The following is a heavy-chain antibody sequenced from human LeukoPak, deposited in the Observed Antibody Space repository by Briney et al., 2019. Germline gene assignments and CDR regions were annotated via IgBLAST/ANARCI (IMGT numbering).Heavy chain of an antibody. Sequence: PGGSLRLSCAASGFTFSSYSMNWVRQAPGKGLEWVSSISSSSSYIYYADSVKGRFTISRDNAKNSLYLQMNSLRAEDTAVYYCASSRPKNWGSGHYYFDYWGQGTLVTVSS. CDR1: GFTFSSYS. CDR3: ASSRPKNWGSGHYYFDY. CDR2: ISSSSSYI. V-gene: IGHV3-21*01. D-gene: IGHD7-27*01. J-gene: IGHJ4*02.